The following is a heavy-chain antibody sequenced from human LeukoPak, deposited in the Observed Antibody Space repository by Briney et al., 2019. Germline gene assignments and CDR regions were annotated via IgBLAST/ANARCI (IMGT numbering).Heavy chain of an antibody. Sequence: GGSLRLSCAASGSTFSRYAMSWVRQAPGKGLEWVSAIGAGGGTTFYADSVKGRFTISRDNSKSTLYLQMDSLRAEDTAVYYCAKDGTSGTWDSWGQGTLVTVSS. J-gene: IGHJ4*02. V-gene: IGHV3-23*01. CDR1: GSTFSRYA. D-gene: IGHD1-1*01. CDR2: IGAGGGTT. CDR3: AKDGTSGTWDS.